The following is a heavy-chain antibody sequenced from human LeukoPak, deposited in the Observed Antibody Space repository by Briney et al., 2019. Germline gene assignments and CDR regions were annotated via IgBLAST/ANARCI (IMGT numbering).Heavy chain of an antibody. CDR3: AKDQGDYYYYYGMDV. J-gene: IGHJ6*02. CDR2: ISYGGSNK. Sequence: PGGSLRLSCAASGFTFSSYGMHWVRQAPGKGLEWVAVISYGGSNKYYADSVKGRFTISRDNSKNTLYLQMNSLRAEDTAVYYCAKDQGDYYYYYGMDVWGQGTTVTVSS. D-gene: IGHD3-16*01. V-gene: IGHV3-30*18. CDR1: GFTFSSYG.